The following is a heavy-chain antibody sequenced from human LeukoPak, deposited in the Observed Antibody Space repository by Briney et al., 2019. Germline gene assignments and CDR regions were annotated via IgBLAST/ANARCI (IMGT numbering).Heavy chain of an antibody. CDR1: GGSISSYY. CDR2: IYYSGST. Sequence: SGTLSLTCTVSGGSISSYYWSWIRQPPGTGLEWFGYIYYSGSTNSNPSLNRRVTISVRTSKNQFSLKLTSVTAADTAVYYCARQRTTVTTASAFDIWGQGTMVSVSS. V-gene: IGHV4-59*08. CDR3: ARQRTTVTTASAFDI. D-gene: IGHD4-17*01. J-gene: IGHJ3*02.